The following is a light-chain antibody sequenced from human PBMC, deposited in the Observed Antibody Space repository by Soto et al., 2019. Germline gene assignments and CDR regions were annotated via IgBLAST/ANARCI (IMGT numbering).Light chain of an antibody. V-gene: IGKV3-11*01. J-gene: IGKJ4*01. CDR1: QSVSSY. CDR2: DAS. CDR3: QHRSNWPPLT. Sequence: EIVLTQSPATLSLSPGERATLSCRASQSVSSYLAWYQQKPGQAPRLLVYDASNRATGIPARFSGSGSGTDVTLTITSLEPEDFAVYYYQHRSNWPPLTFGGGTKVEIK.